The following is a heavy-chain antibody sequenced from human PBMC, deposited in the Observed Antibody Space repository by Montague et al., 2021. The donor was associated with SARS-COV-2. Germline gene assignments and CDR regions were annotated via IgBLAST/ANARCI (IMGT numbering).Heavy chain of an antibody. CDR2: IYSSGSP. J-gene: IGHJ6*02. D-gene: IGHD4-17*01. V-gene: IGHV4-61*02. Sequence: TLSLTCTVSGGSIRSGSYYWSWIRQPAGKGLEWIGRIYSSGSPTYNPSLKSRVTMSVDTSKNQFSLKVSSVTAADTAVYYCARDYGDYSYYYGLDVWGQGTTVTVSS. CDR1: GGSIRSGSYY. CDR3: ARDYGDYSYYYGLDV.